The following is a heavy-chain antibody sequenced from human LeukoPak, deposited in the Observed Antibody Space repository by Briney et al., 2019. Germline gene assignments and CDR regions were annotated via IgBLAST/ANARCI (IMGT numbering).Heavy chain of an antibody. J-gene: IGHJ5*02. CDR2: INPDGSDK. D-gene: IGHD2-2*01. V-gene: IGHV3-7*01. CDR1: GFTFSGYS. CDR3: ASGRRPAGNRDNWFDP. Sequence: PGGSLRLSCAASGFTFSGYSMNWVRQAPDKGLEWVANINPDGSDKYYVDSVKGRFTISRDNAKHSLDLQMNSLRVEDTAVYYCASGRRPAGNRDNWFDPWGQGTLVTVSS.